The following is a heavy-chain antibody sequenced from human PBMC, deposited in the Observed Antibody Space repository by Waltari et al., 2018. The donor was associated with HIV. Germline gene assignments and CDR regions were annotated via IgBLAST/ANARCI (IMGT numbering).Heavy chain of an antibody. D-gene: IGHD4-17*01. J-gene: IGHJ4*02. CDR1: GFPFTSYI. V-gene: IGHV3-21*02. CDR2: ISSSSSSYI. Sequence: EVLLVESGGGLVKPGGSLRLPCAASGFPFTSYIRRWVRQAPGKGLEWVSSISSSSSSYIFYADSVKGRFTISRDNTKNSLYLQMDSLRDDDTAVYYCAREMATVYVDYWGQGTLVTVSS. CDR3: AREMATVYVDY.